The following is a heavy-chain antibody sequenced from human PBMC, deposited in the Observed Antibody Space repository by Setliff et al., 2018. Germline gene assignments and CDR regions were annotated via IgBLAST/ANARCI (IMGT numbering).Heavy chain of an antibody. CDR3: AGVHYETGTYSPTLFDH. CDR2: ISNDAYTI. D-gene: IGHD3-9*01. Sequence: GGSLRLSCAASGFSFSDYYMTWIRQAPGKGLEWVSYISNDAYTIHYADSMKGRLTISRDNSRNSVFLQMNSLRVEDTAVYYCAGVHYETGTYSPTLFDHWGQGALVTVTS. CDR1: GFSFSDYY. J-gene: IGHJ4*02. V-gene: IGHV3-11*01.